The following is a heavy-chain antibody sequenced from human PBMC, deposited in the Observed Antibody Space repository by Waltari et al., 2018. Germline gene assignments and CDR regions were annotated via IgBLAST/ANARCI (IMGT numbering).Heavy chain of an antibody. Sequence: QVQLVQSGAEVKKPGSSVKVSCKASGGTFSSYAISWVRQAPGQGLEWMGWMNPNSGNTGYAQKFQGRVTITRNTSISTAYMELSSLRSEDTAVYYCARGFHSGYEGRGDFDYWGQGTLVTVSS. CDR1: GGTFSSYA. D-gene: IGHD5-12*01. CDR2: MNPNSGNT. CDR3: ARGFHSGYEGRGDFDY. V-gene: IGHV1-8*03. J-gene: IGHJ4*02.